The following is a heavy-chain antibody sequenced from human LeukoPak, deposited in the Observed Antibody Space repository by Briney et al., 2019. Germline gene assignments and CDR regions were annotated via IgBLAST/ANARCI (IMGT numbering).Heavy chain of an antibody. V-gene: IGHV1-18*01. CDR3: ARDGSGTWNDY. D-gene: IGHD3-10*01. CDR2: INAYNSNT. Sequence: ASVTVSFKASGYTFTTYGISWVRQAPGQGLEWMGWINAYNSNTNYAQKLQGRVTMTTDTSTSTAYMELRSLRSDDSAVYYCARDGSGTWNDYWGQGTLVTVSS. J-gene: IGHJ4*02. CDR1: GYTFTTYG.